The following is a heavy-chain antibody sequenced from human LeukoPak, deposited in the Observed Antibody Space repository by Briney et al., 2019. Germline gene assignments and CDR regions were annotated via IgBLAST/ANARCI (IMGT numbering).Heavy chain of an antibody. V-gene: IGHV3-15*07. CDR2: IKSETDGETT. J-gene: IGHJ4*02. Sequence: GGSLRLSCAASGFTFSSYSMNWVRQAPGKGLEWVGRIKSETDGETTDYAAPVKGTFTISRDDSENTLYLQMNSLKTEDTAVYYCTRRSSAAGRQYFDYWGQGTLVTVSS. D-gene: IGHD6-13*01. CDR3: TRRSSAAGRQYFDY. CDR1: GFTFSSYS.